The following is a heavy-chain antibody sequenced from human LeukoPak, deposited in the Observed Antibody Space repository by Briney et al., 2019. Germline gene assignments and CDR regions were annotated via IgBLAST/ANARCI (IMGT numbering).Heavy chain of an antibody. CDR2: LYPGGVT. CDR3: TRHRVADTTEFAY. V-gene: IGHV3-53*05. D-gene: IGHD6-19*01. J-gene: IGHJ4*02. Sequence: GGSLRLSCAASGFTVSNNYMSWVRLAPGKGLEFVSALYPGGVTYYADSVKGRFAISSDTSKNTVDVQMTSLRAEDTAMYYCTRHRVADTTEFAYWGQGTLVTVSA. CDR1: GFTVSNNY.